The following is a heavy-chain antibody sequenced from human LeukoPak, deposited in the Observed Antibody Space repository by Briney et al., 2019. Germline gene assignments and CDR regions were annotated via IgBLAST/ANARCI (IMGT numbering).Heavy chain of an antibody. Sequence: PSETLSLTCAVYGGSFSGYYWSWIRQPAGKGLEWIGEINHSGSTNYNPSLKSRVTISVDTSKNQFSLKLSSVTAADTAVYYCARASTVTTYNWFDPRGQGTLVTVSS. J-gene: IGHJ5*02. CDR3: ARASTVTTYNWFDP. V-gene: IGHV4-34*01. CDR1: GGSFSGYY. CDR2: INHSGST. D-gene: IGHD4-17*01.